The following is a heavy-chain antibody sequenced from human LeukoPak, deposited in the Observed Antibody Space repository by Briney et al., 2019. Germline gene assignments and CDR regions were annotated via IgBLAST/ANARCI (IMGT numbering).Heavy chain of an antibody. CDR3: ARGFNYDWWYFDY. Sequence: GGSLRLSCAASGFTFSSYSMNWVRQAPGKGLEWVSSITTSSSYIYYADSVKGRFTISRDNAKNSLYLQMNSLRAEDTAVYYCARGFNYDWWYFDYWGQGTLVTVSS. D-gene: IGHD3-22*01. V-gene: IGHV3-21*01. J-gene: IGHJ4*02. CDR2: ITTSSSYI. CDR1: GFTFSSYS.